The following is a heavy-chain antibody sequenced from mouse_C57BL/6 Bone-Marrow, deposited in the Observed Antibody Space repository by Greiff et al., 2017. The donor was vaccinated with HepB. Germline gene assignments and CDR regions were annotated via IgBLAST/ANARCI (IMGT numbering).Heavy chain of an antibody. CDR2: IDPEDGDT. Sequence: VHVKQSGAELVRPGASVKLSCTASGFNIKDYYMHWVKQRPEQGLEWIGRIDPEDGDTEYAPKFQGKATMTADTSSNTAYLQLSSLTSEDTAVYYCTLIRSEVYWGQGTLVTVSA. V-gene: IGHV14-1*01. D-gene: IGHD1-1*01. CDR3: TLIRSEVY. J-gene: IGHJ3*01. CDR1: GFNIKDYY.